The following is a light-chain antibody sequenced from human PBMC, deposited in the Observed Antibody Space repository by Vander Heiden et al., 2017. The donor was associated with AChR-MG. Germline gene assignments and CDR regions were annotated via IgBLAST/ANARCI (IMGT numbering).Light chain of an antibody. J-gene: IGKJ1*01. CDR3: QQDRSSWR. CDR1: QSVSSSY. Sequence: EIVLTQSPGTLSLSPGERATLSCSASQSVSSSYLAWYQQKPGQAPRLLICGASSGASSLPDRISGSGSGKDFPLTSSRQEHEDFAVYYWQQDRSSWRFGQGTKVEIK. V-gene: IGKV3-20*01. CDR2: GAS.